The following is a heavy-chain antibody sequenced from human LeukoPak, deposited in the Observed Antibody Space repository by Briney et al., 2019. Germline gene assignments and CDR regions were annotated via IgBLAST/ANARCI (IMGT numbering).Heavy chain of an antibody. CDR3: ASCDSSGYYYYYGMDV. CDR2: IYSGGST. V-gene: IGHV3-66*01. Sequence: GGSLRLSCAASGFTVSSNYMSWVRQAPGKGLEWVSVIYSGGSTYYADSVKGRFTISRDNSKNTLYLQMNSLRAEDTAVYYCASCDSSGYYYYYGMDVWGQGTTVTVSS. CDR1: GFTVSSNY. J-gene: IGHJ6*02. D-gene: IGHD3-22*01.